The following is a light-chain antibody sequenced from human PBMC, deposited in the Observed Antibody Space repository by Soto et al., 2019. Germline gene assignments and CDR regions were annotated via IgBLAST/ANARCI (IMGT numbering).Light chain of an antibody. CDR1: QSVSSN. J-gene: IGKJ4*01. V-gene: IGKV3-15*01. CDR3: QQYNNWPPLT. CDR2: GAS. Sequence: EIVMTQSPATLSVSPGERATLSCRASQSVSSNLAWYQQKPGQARRLLIYGASTRATGIPARFSGSGSGTEFTLTISSLQSEDFAVYYCQQYNNWPPLTFGGGTKVKIK.